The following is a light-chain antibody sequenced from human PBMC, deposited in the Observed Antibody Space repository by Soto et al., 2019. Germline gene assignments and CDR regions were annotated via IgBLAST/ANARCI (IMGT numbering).Light chain of an antibody. CDR3: QQYNTYST. CDR1: QGIRND. Sequence: DIQMTQSPSTLSASVGDRVTITCRASQGIRNDLGWYQQKPGKAPKLLVYDASTLQSGVASRFSGSGSGTEFTLIISGLQPDDSATYYCQQYNTYSTFGQGTKVDIK. V-gene: IGKV1-17*01. CDR2: DAS. J-gene: IGKJ1*01.